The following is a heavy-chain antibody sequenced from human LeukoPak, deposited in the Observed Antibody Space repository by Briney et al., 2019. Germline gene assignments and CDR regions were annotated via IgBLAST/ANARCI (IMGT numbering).Heavy chain of an antibody. V-gene: IGHV3-72*01. D-gene: IGHD3-10*01. Sequence: GGPLRLSCAASGFTFSDHYMDWVRQAPGKGLEWVGRIRKKVNSYTTEYAATVKGRLTISRDDSKNSLYLQMNSLKTEDTAVYYCARDPGGWFDPWGQGTLVTVSS. CDR3: ARDPGGWFDP. J-gene: IGHJ5*02. CDR2: IRKKVNSYTT. CDR1: GFTFSDHY.